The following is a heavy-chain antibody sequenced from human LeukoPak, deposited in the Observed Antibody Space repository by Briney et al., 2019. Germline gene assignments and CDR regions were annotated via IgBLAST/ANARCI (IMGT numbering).Heavy chain of an antibody. D-gene: IGHD3-10*01. J-gene: IGHJ6*02. CDR3: ASGEYYYGSGSYHENYYYYYGMDV. V-gene: IGHV1-69*04. CDR2: IIPILGIA. Sequence: SVNVSCKASGGTFSGYAISWVRQAPGQGLEWMGRIIPILGIANYAQKFQGRVTITADKSTSTAYMELSSLRSEDTAVYYCASGEYYYGSGSYHENYYYYYGMDVWGQGTTVTVSS. CDR1: GGTFSGYA.